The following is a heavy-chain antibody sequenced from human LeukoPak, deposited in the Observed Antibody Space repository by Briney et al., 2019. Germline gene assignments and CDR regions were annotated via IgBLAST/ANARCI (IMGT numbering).Heavy chain of an antibody. V-gene: IGHV4-39*01. CDR3: ASDLGYSSRKVAFDI. CDR2: IYYSGST. Sequence: PSETLSLTCTVSGGSISSSSYYWGWIRQPPGKGLEWIGSIYYSGSTYYNPSLKSRVTISVDTSKNQFSLKLSSVTAADTAVYYCASDLGYSSRKVAFDIWGQGTMVTVSS. J-gene: IGHJ3*02. CDR1: GGSISSSSYY. D-gene: IGHD6-13*01.